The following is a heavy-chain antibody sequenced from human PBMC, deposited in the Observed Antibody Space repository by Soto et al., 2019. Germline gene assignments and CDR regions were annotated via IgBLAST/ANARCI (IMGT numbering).Heavy chain of an antibody. J-gene: IGHJ4*02. D-gene: IGHD2-15*01. CDR2: INHSGST. CDR1: GGSFSGYY. CDR3: ARGGGGYCSGGSCLAYFDY. Sequence: QVQLQQWGAGLLKPSETLSLTCAVYGGSFSGYYWSWIRQPPGKGLEWIGEINHSGSTNYNPSLKSRVTISVDTSKNQFSLKLSSVTAADTAVYYCARGGGGYCSGGSCLAYFDYWGQGTLVTVSS. V-gene: IGHV4-34*01.